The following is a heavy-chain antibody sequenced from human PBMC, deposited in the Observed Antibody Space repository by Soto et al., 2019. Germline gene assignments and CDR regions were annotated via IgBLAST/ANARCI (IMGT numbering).Heavy chain of an antibody. CDR2: IYYSAST. J-gene: IGHJ3*02. D-gene: IGHD3-10*01. CDR1: GGSISGSTYS. Sequence: SETLSLTGTVSGGSISGSTYSWGGILQPQGKGLEWIGSIYYSASTYHNQSIPSPAPIYVDTYKKKFSLKMPSVPAADTAVYYCAKRASGSYSNAFDIWGQGTTVTVS. CDR3: AKRASGSYSNAFDI. V-gene: IGHV4-39*01.